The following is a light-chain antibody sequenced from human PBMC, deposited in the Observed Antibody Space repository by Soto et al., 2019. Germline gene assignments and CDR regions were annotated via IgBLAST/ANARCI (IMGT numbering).Light chain of an antibody. Sequence: EIVLTQSPGTLSLSPGERATLSCRASQSVSTSYLAWYQQKPGQAPRLLIYGASSRATGIPDRFSGSGSGTDFTLTISRLEPEDFAVYYCQQCGSSPNTFGQGTTLEIK. CDR3: QQCGSSPNT. V-gene: IGKV3-20*01. J-gene: IGKJ2*01. CDR1: QSVSTSY. CDR2: GAS.